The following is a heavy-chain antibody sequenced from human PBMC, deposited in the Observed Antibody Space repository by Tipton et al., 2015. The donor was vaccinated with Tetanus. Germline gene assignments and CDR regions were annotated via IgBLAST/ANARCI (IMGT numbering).Heavy chain of an antibody. CDR1: GYTFTSYG. J-gene: IGHJ4*02. CDR2: ISAYNGNT. Sequence: VQLVQSGAEVKKPGASVKVSCKASGYTFTSYGISWVRQAPGQGLEWMGWISAYNGNTNYAQKLQGRVTMTTDTSTSPAYMELRSLRSDDTAVYYCARQKPPGYFDWSTFDYWGQGTLVTVSS. V-gene: IGHV1-18*01. CDR3: ARQKPPGYFDWSTFDY. D-gene: IGHD3-9*01.